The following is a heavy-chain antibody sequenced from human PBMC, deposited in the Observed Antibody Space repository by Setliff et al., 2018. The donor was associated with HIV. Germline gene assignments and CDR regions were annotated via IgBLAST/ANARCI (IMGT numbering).Heavy chain of an antibody. CDR1: GFTFNNFW. Sequence: LRLSCAASGFTFNNFWMHWVRQAPGQGLEWVSSISSSSSYIHYADSVKGRFTISRDNAKNSLYLQMNSLKTEDTAVYYCTRLRGYSYGLASYYYYYMDVWGKGTTVTVSS. CDR2: ISSSSSYI. J-gene: IGHJ6*03. D-gene: IGHD5-18*01. CDR3: TRLRGYSYGLASYYYYYMDV. V-gene: IGHV3-21*03.